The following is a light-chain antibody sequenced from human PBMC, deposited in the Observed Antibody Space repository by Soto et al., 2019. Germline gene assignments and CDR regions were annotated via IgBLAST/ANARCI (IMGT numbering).Light chain of an antibody. CDR1: QSVSSN. V-gene: IGKV3-15*01. Sequence: EIVMTQPPATLSVSPGERAPLSCRASQSVSSNLAWYQQKPGQAPSLLIYGASTRATGTPARFSGSGSGTEFTLTISSLQSEDFAVYYCQQYIRWPLTFGGGTKVDIK. CDR2: GAS. J-gene: IGKJ4*01. CDR3: QQYIRWPLT.